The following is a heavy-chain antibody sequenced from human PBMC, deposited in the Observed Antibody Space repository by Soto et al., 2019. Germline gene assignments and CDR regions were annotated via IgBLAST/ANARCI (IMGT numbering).Heavy chain of an antibody. V-gene: IGHV3-15*07. CDR3: TTAGVHSGSYHWFDP. D-gene: IGHD1-26*01. Sequence: GGSLRLSCEAAGCTFSVAWRNWVRQAPGKGLEWVGRIKSKTYGAATDYTTPVKGRFTILRDDSKNTLYLQMTGLTTEDTAVYYCTTAGVHSGSYHWFDPWGPGTLVTVSS. J-gene: IGHJ5*02. CDR1: GCTFSVAW. CDR2: IKSKTYGAAT.